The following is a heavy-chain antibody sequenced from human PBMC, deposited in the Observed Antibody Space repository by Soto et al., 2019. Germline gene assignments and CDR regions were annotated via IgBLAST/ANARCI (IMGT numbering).Heavy chain of an antibody. CDR1: GFRFSDHY. CDR2: ISSGGTTM. CDR3: SGDPYYYGSAF. V-gene: IGHV3-11*01. D-gene: IGHD3-10*01. Sequence: QVQLVESGGGLVEPGGSLRLSCAASGFRFSDHYMTWIRQAPGKGLEWVSKISSGGTTMYYAASVKGRFTVSRDNAQNSLYLQMNGLRAEDPAVYYCSGDPYYYGSAFWGQGTLVTVSS. J-gene: IGHJ4*02.